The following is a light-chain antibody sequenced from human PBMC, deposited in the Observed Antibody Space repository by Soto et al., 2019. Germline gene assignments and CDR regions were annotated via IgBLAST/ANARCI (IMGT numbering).Light chain of an antibody. Sequence: QSVLTQPPSVSGAPGQRVTISCTGSSSNIGAGYDVHWYRQLPGTAPKLLIYNNNNRPSGVPDRFSGSKSASSASLAITGLQAEDEADYYCQSWDTGLSVVFGGGTKLTVL. J-gene: IGLJ2*01. CDR1: SSNIGAGYD. V-gene: IGLV1-40*01. CDR3: QSWDTGLSVV. CDR2: NNN.